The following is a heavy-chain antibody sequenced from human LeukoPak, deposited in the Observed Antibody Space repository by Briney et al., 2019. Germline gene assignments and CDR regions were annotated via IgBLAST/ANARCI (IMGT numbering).Heavy chain of an antibody. CDR1: GGSISSYY. Sequence: SETLSLTCTVSGGSISSYYWSWIRQPPGKGLEWIGYIYYSGSTNYNPSLKSRVTISVDTSKNQFSLKLSSVTAADTAVYYCARAGGSGWSLWGQGTLVTVSS. D-gene: IGHD6-19*01. V-gene: IGHV4-59*01. CDR3: ARAGGSGWSL. J-gene: IGHJ4*02. CDR2: IYYSGST.